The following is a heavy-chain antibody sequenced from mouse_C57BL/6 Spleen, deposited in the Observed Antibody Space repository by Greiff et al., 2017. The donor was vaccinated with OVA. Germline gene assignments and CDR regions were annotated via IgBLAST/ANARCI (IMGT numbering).Heavy chain of an antibody. CDR1: GYAFSSSW. J-gene: IGHJ3*01. CDR3: ASDSSGYSPFVY. V-gene: IGHV1-82*01. D-gene: IGHD3-2*02. CDR2: IYPGDGDT. Sequence: QVQLQQSGPELVKPGASVKISCKASGYAFSSSWMNWVKQRPGKGLEWIGRIYPGDGDTNYNGKFKGKATLTADKSSSTAYMQLSSLTSEDSVVYFCASDSSGYSPFVYWCQGILVTVSA.